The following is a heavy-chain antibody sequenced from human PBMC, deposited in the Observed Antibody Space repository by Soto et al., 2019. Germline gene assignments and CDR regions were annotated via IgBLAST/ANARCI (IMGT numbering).Heavy chain of an antibody. V-gene: IGHV3-48*02. Sequence: EVQLVESGGGLVQPGGSLRLSCAASGFTFSDYNMLWVRQAPGKGLQWVSYIDIFSATIYYADSVRGRFTISSDNAKNSLYLQMNSLRDEDTAVYYCARDGVAEIDYWGQGTLVTVSS. CDR1: GFTFSDYN. CDR3: ARDGVAEIDY. J-gene: IGHJ4*02. D-gene: IGHD2-15*01. CDR2: IDIFSATI.